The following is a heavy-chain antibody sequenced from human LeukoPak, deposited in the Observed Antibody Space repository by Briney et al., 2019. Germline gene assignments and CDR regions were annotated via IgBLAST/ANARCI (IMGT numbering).Heavy chain of an antibody. CDR2: INHSGST. V-gene: IGHV4-34*01. CDR3: ARHSSSGERRYWYFDL. Sequence: SETLSLTCAVYGGSFSGYYWSWIRQPPGKGLEWIGEINHSGSTNYNPSLKSRVTISVDTSKNQFSLKLSSVTAADTAVYYCARHSSSGERRYWYFDLWGRGTLVTVSS. D-gene: IGHD1-26*01. J-gene: IGHJ2*01. CDR1: GGSFSGYY.